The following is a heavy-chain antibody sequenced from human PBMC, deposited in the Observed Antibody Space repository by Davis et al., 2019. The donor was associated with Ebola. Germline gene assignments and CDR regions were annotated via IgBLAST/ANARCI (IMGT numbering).Heavy chain of an antibody. CDR3: ARDLTMVRGVIMEYYFDY. CDR1: GGSFSGYY. Sequence: MPSETLSLTCAVYGGSFSGYYWSWIRQHPGKGLEWIGYIYYSGSTYYNPSLKSRVTISVDTSKNQFSLKLSSVTAADTAVYYCARDLTMVRGVIMEYYFDYWGQGTLVTVSS. V-gene: IGHV4-31*11. CDR2: IYYSGST. J-gene: IGHJ4*02. D-gene: IGHD3-10*01.